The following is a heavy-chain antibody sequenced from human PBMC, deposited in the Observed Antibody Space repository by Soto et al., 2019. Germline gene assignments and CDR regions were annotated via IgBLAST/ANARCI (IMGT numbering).Heavy chain of an antibody. CDR2: ISDSGVNK. D-gene: IGHD1-26*01. CDR1: GFTFSSYA. V-gene: IGHV3-23*01. J-gene: IGHJ6*03. Sequence: EVQLLESGGGLGQPGGSLRLSCVGSGFTFSSYAMTWVRQAPGKGLEWVSGISDSGVNKYYPSSVKGRFTISRDNSKNTLHLQMDSLRAEDTAVYYCAKDRAVGGHYYMDVWGKGITVTVSS. CDR3: AKDRAVGGHYYMDV.